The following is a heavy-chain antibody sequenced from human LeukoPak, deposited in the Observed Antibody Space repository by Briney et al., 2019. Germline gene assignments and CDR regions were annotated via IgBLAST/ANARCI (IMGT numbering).Heavy chain of an antibody. CDR1: GGSISSYY. CDR3: ARDSSGYYRIDY. Sequence: PSETLSLTCTVSGGSISSYYWSWIRQPPGRGLEWIGYVFHSGSTNYNPSLKSRVTISVDTSKNQFSLKLTSVTAADTAVYYCARDSSGYYRIDYWGQGTLVTVSS. V-gene: IGHV4-59*08. CDR2: VFHSGST. J-gene: IGHJ4*02. D-gene: IGHD3-22*01.